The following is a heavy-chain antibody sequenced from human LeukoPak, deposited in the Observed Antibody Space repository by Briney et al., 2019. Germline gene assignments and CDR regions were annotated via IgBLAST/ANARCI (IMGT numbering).Heavy chain of an antibody. CDR2: INPYSGAT. CDR3: ATASITHTRDP. CDR1: GYTFTDFY. D-gene: IGHD6-6*01. V-gene: IGHV1-2*02. J-gene: IGHJ5*02. Sequence: ASVKVSCQTSGYTFTDFYLNWVRQAPGQGLEWMGWINPYSGATISAARFQGRMTMTWDASIGTAYMQLTRLRSDDTAVYYCATASITHTRDPWGQGTLVTVSS.